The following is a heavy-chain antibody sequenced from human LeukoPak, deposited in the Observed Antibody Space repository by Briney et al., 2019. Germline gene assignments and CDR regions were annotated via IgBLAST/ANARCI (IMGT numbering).Heavy chain of an antibody. CDR1: GFTFSSYS. CDR2: ISSSSSYI. CDR3: ARDSSSSSYYYYYYYMDV. D-gene: IGHD6-6*01. V-gene: IGHV3-21*01. Sequence: GGSLRLSCAASGFTFSSYSMNWVRQAPGKGLEWVSSISSSSSYIYYADSVKGRFTISRDNAKNSLYLQMNSLRAEDTAVYYCARDSSSSSYYYYYYYMDVWGKGTTVTVSS. J-gene: IGHJ6*03.